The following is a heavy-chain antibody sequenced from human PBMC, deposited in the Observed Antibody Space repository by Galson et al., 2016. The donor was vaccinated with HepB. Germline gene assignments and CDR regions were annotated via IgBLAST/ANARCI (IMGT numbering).Heavy chain of an antibody. CDR3: VRDFDSHDYTDWFKS. CDR1: GFSFSKYW. Sequence: SLRLSCAASGFSFSKYWVSWVRQTPGKGLECVASIKEDGSVKNHVDSVKGRFTISRDNAKNSLYLQMSSLRPEDTAVYCCVRDFDSHDYTDWFKSWGRGTLVTVSS. V-gene: IGHV3-7*03. CDR2: IKEDGSVK. J-gene: IGHJ5*01. D-gene: IGHD3-9*01.